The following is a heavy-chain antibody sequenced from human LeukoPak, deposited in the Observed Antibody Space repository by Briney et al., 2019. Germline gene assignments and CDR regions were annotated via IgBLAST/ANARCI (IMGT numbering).Heavy chain of an antibody. CDR3: ARAGHYVWGSYRYSGWFDP. D-gene: IGHD3-16*02. Sequence: PSETLSLTCAVYGGSFSGYYWSWIRQPPGKGLEWIGEINHSGSTNYNPSPKSRVTISVDTSKSQFSLKLSSVTAADTAVYYCARAGHYVWGSYRYSGWFDPWGQGTLVTVSS. J-gene: IGHJ5*02. V-gene: IGHV4-34*01. CDR2: INHSGST. CDR1: GGSFSGYY.